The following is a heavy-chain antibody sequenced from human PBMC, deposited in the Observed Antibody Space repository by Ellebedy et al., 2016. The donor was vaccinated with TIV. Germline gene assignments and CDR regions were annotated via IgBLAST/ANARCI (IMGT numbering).Heavy chain of an antibody. CDR2: ISGSGGST. CDR1: GFTFSSYA. CDR3: AKGVDCRSTRCYYYYGMDV. D-gene: IGHD2-2*01. Sequence: GESLKISCAASGFTFSSYAMSWVRQAPGKGLEWVSAISGSGGSTNYADSVKGRFTISRDNSKNTLYLQMNSLRAEDTAVYNCAKGVDCRSTRCYYYYGMDVWGQGTTVTVSS. J-gene: IGHJ6*02. V-gene: IGHV3-23*01.